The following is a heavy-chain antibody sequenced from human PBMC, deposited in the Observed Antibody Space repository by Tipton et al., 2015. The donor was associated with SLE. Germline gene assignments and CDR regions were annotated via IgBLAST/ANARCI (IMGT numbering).Heavy chain of an antibody. D-gene: IGHD2-2*01. CDR2: IHSSGST. Sequence: LRLSCTVFGDSISSGSYYWSWIRQPAGKGLEWIGRIHSSGSTTYNPSLRGRVTISVDTSKSHFSLRLTSVTAADTAVYYCARGSSNLDYWGQGMLVTVSS. CDR3: ARGSSNLDY. CDR1: GDSISSGSYY. J-gene: IGHJ4*02. V-gene: IGHV4-61*02.